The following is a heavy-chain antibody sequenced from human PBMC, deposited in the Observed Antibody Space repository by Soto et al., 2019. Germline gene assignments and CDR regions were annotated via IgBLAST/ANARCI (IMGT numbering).Heavy chain of an antibody. CDR1: GFTFSDYY. J-gene: IGHJ6*02. CDR2: ISSSGSTI. CDR3: ARGGALLRFLSDYYGMDV. D-gene: IGHD3-3*01. V-gene: IGHV3-11*01. Sequence: PGGSLRLSCAASGFTFSDYYMSWILQAPWKGLEWVSYISSSGSTIYYADSVKGRFTISRDNAKNSLYLQMNSLRAEDTAVYYCARGGALLRFLSDYYGMDVWGQGTTVTVSS.